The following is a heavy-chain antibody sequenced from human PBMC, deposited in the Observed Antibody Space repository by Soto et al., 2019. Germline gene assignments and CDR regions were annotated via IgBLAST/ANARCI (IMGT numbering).Heavy chain of an antibody. Sequence: ASAKVSCKVSGYTFTGYSMHWVPQAPGQRLEWMGWINAGNGNTKYSQKFQGRVTITRDTSASTAYMELSSLRSEDTAVYYCARLRGVPHYTEFDCCGLGTLLTISS. V-gene: IGHV1-3*01. CDR3: ARLRGVPHYTEFDC. CDR1: GYTFTGYS. J-gene: IGHJ4*02. CDR2: INAGNGNT. D-gene: IGHD3-3*01.